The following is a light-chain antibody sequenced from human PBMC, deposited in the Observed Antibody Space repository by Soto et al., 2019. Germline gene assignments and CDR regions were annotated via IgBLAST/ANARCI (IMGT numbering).Light chain of an antibody. CDR3: AAWDDSVKGPV. CDR2: SID. J-gene: IGLJ2*01. Sequence: QSVLTQPPSASGTPGQRVTISCSGTRFNIRSNTVNWYQQLPGTAPKLLISSIDRRPSGVPDRFSGSKSGTSASLAIRGLQSADEADYYCAAWDDSVKGPVFGGGTKVTVL. CDR1: RFNIRSNT. V-gene: IGLV1-44*01.